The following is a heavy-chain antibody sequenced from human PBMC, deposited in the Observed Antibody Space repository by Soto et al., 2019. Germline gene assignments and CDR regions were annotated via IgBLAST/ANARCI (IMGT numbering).Heavy chain of an antibody. CDR2: IKCDGSEK. Sequence: SGGSLRLSCAASGFTFSSSWMHWVCQSPEKGLEWVADIKCDGSEKYYVDSVKGRLTISRDNAKNSLYLQVNSLRAEDMTVYYCVRGPYSSGRIPPYWGQGTLVTVSS. CDR1: GFTFSSSW. V-gene: IGHV3-7*03. D-gene: IGHD6-19*01. CDR3: VRGPYSSGRIPPY. J-gene: IGHJ4*02.